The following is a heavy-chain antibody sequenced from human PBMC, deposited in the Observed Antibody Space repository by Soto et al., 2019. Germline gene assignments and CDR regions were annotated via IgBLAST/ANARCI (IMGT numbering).Heavy chain of an antibody. D-gene: IGHD7-27*01. CDR1: GYTFTNHG. CDR3: ARDFYPLGYYFDY. CDR2: ISGYNANT. V-gene: IGHV1-18*04. J-gene: IGHJ4*02. Sequence: QVQLVQSGPEVKKPGASVKVSCKASGYTFTNHGISWVRQAPGQGLEWVGWISGYNANTKYAQKFQGRVTMSTDTSTNTAYMELRSLRSDDTAVYYCARDFYPLGYYFDYWGQGTLVTVSS.